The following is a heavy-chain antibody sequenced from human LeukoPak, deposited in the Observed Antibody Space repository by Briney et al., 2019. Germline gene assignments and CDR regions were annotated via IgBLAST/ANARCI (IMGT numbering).Heavy chain of an antibody. J-gene: IGHJ6*03. CDR2: IYYSGST. CDR1: GGSFSGYY. CDR3: AKVPMYYYYMDV. Sequence: PSETLSLTCAVYGGSFSGYYWSWIRQPPGQGLEWIGYIYYSGSTNHNPSLKGRVTISVDTSKNQFSLRLTSVTAADTAVYYCAKVPMYYYYMDVWGKGTTVTISS. V-gene: IGHV4-59*01.